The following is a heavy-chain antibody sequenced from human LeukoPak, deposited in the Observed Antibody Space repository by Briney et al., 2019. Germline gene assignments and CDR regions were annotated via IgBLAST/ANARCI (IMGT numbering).Heavy chain of an antibody. CDR3: AKGSPVSYDAFDI. CDR1: GFTFSSYA. D-gene: IGHD3-10*01. V-gene: IGHV3-9*01. Sequence: GGSLRLSCAASGFTFSSYAMTWVRQAPGKGLEWVSGISWNSGSIGYADSVKGRFTISRDNAKNSLYLQMNSLRAEDTALYYCAKGSPVSYDAFDIWGQGTMVTVSS. J-gene: IGHJ3*02. CDR2: ISWNSGSI.